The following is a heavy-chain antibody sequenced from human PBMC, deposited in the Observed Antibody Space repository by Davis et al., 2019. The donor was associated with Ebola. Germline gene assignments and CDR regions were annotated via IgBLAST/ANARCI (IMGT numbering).Heavy chain of an antibody. CDR3: AKDTSNVWFDV. Sequence: GGSLRLSCETSGFIFRNYVMSWVRQAPGKGLEWVLTVGTVGDTYYADSVKGRFAISKDNSRDTLYLQMNRLRVEDSAIYYCAKDTSNVWFDVWGQGTMVTVSS. V-gene: IGHV3-23*01. D-gene: IGHD6-19*01. CDR2: VGTVGDT. CDR1: GFIFRNYV. J-gene: IGHJ3*01.